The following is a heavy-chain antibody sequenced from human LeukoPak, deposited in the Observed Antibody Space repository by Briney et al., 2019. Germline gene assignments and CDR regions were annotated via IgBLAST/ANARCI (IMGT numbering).Heavy chain of an antibody. D-gene: IGHD3-22*01. CDR2: INPSGGST. V-gene: IGHV1-46*01. J-gene: IGHJ4*02. Sequence: ASVKVSCKASGYTFTSYYMHWVRQAPGQGLEWMGIINPSGGSTSYAQKFQGRVTMTRDTSTSTVYMELSSLRSEDTAVYYCARDANYYDSSGYYYVPDYWGQGTLVTVSS. CDR3: ARDANYYDSSGYYYVPDY. CDR1: GYTFTSYY.